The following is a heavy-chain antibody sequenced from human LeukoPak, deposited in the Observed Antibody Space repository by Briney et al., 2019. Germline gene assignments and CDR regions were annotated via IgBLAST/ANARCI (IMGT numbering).Heavy chain of an antibody. J-gene: IGHJ4*02. CDR3: ARWMAVAGPFDY. D-gene: IGHD6-19*01. V-gene: IGHV3-30*04. Sequence: GGSLRLSCAASGFTFSSYAMHWVRQAPGKGLEWVAVISYDGSNKYYADSVKGRFTISRDNSKNTLYLQMNSLRAEDTAVYYCARWMAVAGPFDYWGQGTLVTVSS. CDR2: ISYDGSNK. CDR1: GFTFSSYA.